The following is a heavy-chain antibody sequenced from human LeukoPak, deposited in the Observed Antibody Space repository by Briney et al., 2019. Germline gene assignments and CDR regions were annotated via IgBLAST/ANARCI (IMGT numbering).Heavy chain of an antibody. CDR1: GFTFSSYS. CDR2: ISSSSSYI. V-gene: IGHV3-21*01. D-gene: IGHD3-22*01. J-gene: IGHJ4*02. CDR3: ARVGDSSGYYYSLDY. Sequence: GGSLRLSCAASGFTFSSYSMNWVRQAPGQGLEWVSSISSSSSYIYYADSVKGRFNISRDNAKNSLYLQMNSLRAEDTAVYYCARVGDSSGYYYSLDYWGQGTLVTVSS.